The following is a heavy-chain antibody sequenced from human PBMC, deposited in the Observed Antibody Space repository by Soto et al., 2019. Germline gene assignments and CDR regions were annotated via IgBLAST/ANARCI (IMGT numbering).Heavy chain of an antibody. J-gene: IGHJ4*02. CDR2: INHSGIT. V-gene: IGHV4-34*01. CDR3: ARFPFDSNDWTNPRYFDI. Sequence: SETTSLTCAVFGGSFGDLYWRWVRQHPKKGLEWIGEINHSGITNYSPSLKSRVTMSVDTSKNQFSLKLTSVTAADTALYYCARFPFDSNDWTNPRYFDIWGQGTLVTVSS. D-gene: IGHD3-22*01. CDR1: GGSFGDLY.